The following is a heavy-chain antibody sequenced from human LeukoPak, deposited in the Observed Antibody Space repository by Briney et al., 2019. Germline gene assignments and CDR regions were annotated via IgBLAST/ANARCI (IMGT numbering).Heavy chain of an antibody. Sequence: GGSLRLSCAASGFTFSSYAMSWLRQAPGKGLEWVSAISGSGGSTYYADSVKGRFTISRDNSKNTLYLQMNSLRAEDTAVYYCAKRSDGGVHFDYWGQGTLVTVSS. V-gene: IGHV3-23*01. CDR2: ISGSGGST. D-gene: IGHD3-16*01. J-gene: IGHJ4*02. CDR3: AKRSDGGVHFDY. CDR1: GFTFSSYA.